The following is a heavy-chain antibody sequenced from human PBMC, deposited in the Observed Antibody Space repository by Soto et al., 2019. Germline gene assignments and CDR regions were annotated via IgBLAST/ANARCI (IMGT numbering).Heavy chain of an antibody. V-gene: IGHV4-4*02. D-gene: IGHD4-4*01. J-gene: IGHJ4*02. CDR1: GGSISSSNW. CDR3: ARQRDGNSFRYFDY. CDR2: IYYSGST. Sequence: SETLSLTCAVSGGSISSSNWWSWVRQPPGKGLEWIGYIYYSGSTNYNPSLKSRVTISVDTSKNQFSLKLSSVTAADTAVYYCARQRDGNSFRYFDYWGQGALVTVSS.